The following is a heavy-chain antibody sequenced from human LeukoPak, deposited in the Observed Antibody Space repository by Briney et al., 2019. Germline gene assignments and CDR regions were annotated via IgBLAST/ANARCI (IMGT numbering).Heavy chain of an antibody. J-gene: IGHJ4*02. D-gene: IGHD4-17*01. CDR1: GFTFSSYA. CDR3: ARDPSPFYGDYGY. CDR2: ISYDGSNK. V-gene: IGHV3-30*07. Sequence: GGSLRLSCAASGFTFSSYAMHWVRQAPGKGLEWVAVISYDGSNKYYADSVKGRFTISRDNSKNTLYLQMNSLRAEDTAVYYCARDPSPFYGDYGYWGQGTLVIVSS.